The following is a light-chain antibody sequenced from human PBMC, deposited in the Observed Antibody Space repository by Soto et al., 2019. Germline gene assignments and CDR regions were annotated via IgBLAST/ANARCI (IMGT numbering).Light chain of an antibody. V-gene: IGKV3-11*01. CDR3: QQRGTGQRVT. J-gene: IGKJ4*01. CDR1: QSISRY. Sequence: EIVLTQSPATLSLSPGETATLSCRASQSISRYLAWYQQKPGQAPRLLIYDASIRATGIPARFLGGGSETDFTLTISSLAPEDFAISYCQQRGTGQRVTFGGGTKVEI. CDR2: DAS.